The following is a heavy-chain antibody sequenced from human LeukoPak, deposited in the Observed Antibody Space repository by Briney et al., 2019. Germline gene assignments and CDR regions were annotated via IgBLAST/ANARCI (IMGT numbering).Heavy chain of an antibody. CDR3: ARGSSYSSSNY. V-gene: IGHV3-7*01. CDR1: GFTFSSYG. D-gene: IGHD6-13*01. Sequence: GGSLRLSCEGSGFTFSSYGMHWVRQAPGKGLEWVANIKQDGSEKYYVDSVKGRFTISRDNAKNSLYLQMNSLRAEDTAVYYCARGSSYSSSNYWGQGTLVTVSS. CDR2: IKQDGSEK. J-gene: IGHJ4*02.